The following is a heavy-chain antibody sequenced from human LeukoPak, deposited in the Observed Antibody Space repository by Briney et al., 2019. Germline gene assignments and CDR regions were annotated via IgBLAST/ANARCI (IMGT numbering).Heavy chain of an antibody. J-gene: IGHJ5*02. V-gene: IGHV3-7*03. Sequence: GGSLRLSCAASGFTFSSYWMSWVRQAPGKGLEWAANIKQDGSEKYYVDSVKGRFTISRDNAKNSLYLQMNSLRAEDTAVYYCARVWDCSGGSCYSSWFDPWGQGTLVTVSS. CDR3: ARVWDCSGGSCYSSWFDP. CDR1: GFTFSSYW. D-gene: IGHD2-15*01. CDR2: IKQDGSEK.